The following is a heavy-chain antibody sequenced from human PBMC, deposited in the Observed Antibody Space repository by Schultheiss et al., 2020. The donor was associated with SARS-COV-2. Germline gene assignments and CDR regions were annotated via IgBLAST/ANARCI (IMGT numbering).Heavy chain of an antibody. D-gene: IGHD6-13*01. CDR2: ISYDGSNK. Sequence: GGSLRLSCAASGFTFSSCSMNWVRQAPGMGLEWVAVISYDGSNKYYADSMKGRFTISRDNSKNTLYLQMNSLRAEDTAVYYCAKDWSPYSSSWYDYWGQGTLVTVSS. CDR1: GFTFSSCS. J-gene: IGHJ4*02. V-gene: IGHV3-30*18. CDR3: AKDWSPYSSSWYDY.